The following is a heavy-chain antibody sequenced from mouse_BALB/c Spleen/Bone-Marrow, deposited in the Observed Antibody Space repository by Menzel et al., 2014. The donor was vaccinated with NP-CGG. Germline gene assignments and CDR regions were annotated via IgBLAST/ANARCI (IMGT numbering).Heavy chain of an antibody. D-gene: IGHD2-4*01. CDR1: GYTFTDYV. V-gene: IGHV1-77*01. CDR3: ARYYDYDWYFDV. Sequence: LEESGPELVKPGASVKMSCKASGYTFTDYVISWVKQRTGQGLEWIGEIHPGSGSTYYNEKFKGKATLTADKSSNTAYMQLSSLTSEDSAVYFCARYYDYDWYFDVWGAGTTVTVSS. CDR2: IHPGSGST. J-gene: IGHJ1*01.